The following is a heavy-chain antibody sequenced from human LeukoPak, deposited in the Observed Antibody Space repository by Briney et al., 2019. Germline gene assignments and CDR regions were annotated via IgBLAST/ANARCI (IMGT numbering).Heavy chain of an antibody. CDR2: ISSSSSTI. J-gene: IGHJ4*02. Sequence: GGSLRLSCAASGFTFSSYSMNWVRQAPGKGLEWVSYISSSSSTIYYADSVKGRFTISRDNSKNTLYLQMNSLRAEDTAVYYCAKVTRGYSYGYVLDYWGQGTLVTVSS. V-gene: IGHV3-48*01. D-gene: IGHD5-18*01. CDR1: GFTFSSYS. CDR3: AKVTRGYSYGYVLDY.